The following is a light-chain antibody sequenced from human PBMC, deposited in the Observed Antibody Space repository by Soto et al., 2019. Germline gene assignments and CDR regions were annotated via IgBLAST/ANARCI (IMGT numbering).Light chain of an antibody. CDR1: QGISSW. CDR3: QQPNTFPLT. Sequence: DIQMTQSPSSVSASVGDTVTITCRASQGISSWLAWYQQKPGKAPKLLIYAASNLQTGVTSRLNGSGSGKDFPLTISLLQPEEFETYYCQQPNTFPLTFGGGTKVGI. V-gene: IGKV1-12*01. CDR2: AAS. J-gene: IGKJ4*01.